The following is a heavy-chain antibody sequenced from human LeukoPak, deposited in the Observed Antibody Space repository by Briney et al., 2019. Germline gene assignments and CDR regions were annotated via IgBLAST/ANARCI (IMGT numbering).Heavy chain of an antibody. D-gene: IGHD2-2*02. CDR3: ASVVVVPAAIPYYYYMDV. CDR1: GGTFSSYA. CDR2: IIPIFGTA. Sequence: SVKVSCKASGGTFSSYAISWVRQAPGQGLEWMGGIIPIFGTANYAQKFQGRVTITADESTSTAYMELSSLRSEDTAVYYCASVVVVPAAIPYYYYMDVWGKGTTVTVSS. J-gene: IGHJ6*03. V-gene: IGHV1-69*13.